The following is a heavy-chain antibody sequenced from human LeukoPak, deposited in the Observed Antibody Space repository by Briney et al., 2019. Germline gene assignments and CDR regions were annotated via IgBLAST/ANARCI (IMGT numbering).Heavy chain of an antibody. CDR2: ISWNSGSI. Sequence: GGSLRLSCAASGFTFDDYAMHWVRHAPGKGLEWVSGISWNSGSIGYADSVKGRFIISRDNAKNSLYLQMNSLRAEDTALYYCAKDKYSSSLNYFDYWGQGTLVTVSS. CDR1: GFTFDDYA. J-gene: IGHJ4*02. CDR3: AKDKYSSSLNYFDY. D-gene: IGHD6-13*01. V-gene: IGHV3-9*01.